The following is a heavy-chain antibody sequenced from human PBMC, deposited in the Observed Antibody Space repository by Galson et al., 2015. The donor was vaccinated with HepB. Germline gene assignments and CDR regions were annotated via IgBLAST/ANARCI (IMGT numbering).Heavy chain of an antibody. V-gene: IGHV3-23*01. CDR3: AKRRGRMFQFSNHYSYYAMDV. D-gene: IGHD3-10*02. CDR2: IIGSGGST. CDR1: GITFTSYA. Sequence: SLRLSCAASGITFTSYAMSWVRQAPGKGLEWVSGIIGSGGSTYYADSVEGRFTISRDNSKNTLFLQMNNVRAEDTAVYSCAKRRGRMFQFSNHYSYYAMDVWGQGTTVTVSS. J-gene: IGHJ6*02.